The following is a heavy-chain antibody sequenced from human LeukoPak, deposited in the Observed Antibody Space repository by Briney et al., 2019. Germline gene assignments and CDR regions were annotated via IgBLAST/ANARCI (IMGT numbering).Heavy chain of an antibody. J-gene: IGHJ4*02. CDR3: ARDLCSGGSCSDY. D-gene: IGHD2-15*01. Sequence: GGSLRLSCAASGFTLSSYEMNWVRHAPGKGLEWVSYISSSGGTIYYADSVKGRFTISRDNAKNSLYLQMNSLRAEDTAIYYCARDLCSGGSCSDYWGQGTLVTVSS. CDR1: GFTLSSYE. V-gene: IGHV3-48*03. CDR2: ISSSGGTI.